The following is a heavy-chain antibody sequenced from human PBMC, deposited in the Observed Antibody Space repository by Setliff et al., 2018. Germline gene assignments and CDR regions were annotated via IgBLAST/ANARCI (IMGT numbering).Heavy chain of an antibody. J-gene: IGHJ6*02. V-gene: IGHV4-4*07. CDR3: ARDAAFGGSSWYYYGIDV. Sequence: SETLSLTCTVSGGSISNYYWSWIRQPAGKGLEWIGRIYTSGSTNYNPSLKSRVTMSVDTSKNQFSLKLSSVTAADTAVYYCARDAAFGGSSWYYYGIDVWGQGTKVTVSS. CDR1: GGSISNYY. CDR2: IYTSGST. D-gene: IGHD6-13*01.